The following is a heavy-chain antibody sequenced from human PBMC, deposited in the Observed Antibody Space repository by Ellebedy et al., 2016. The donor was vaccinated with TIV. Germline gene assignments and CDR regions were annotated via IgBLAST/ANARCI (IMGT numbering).Heavy chain of an antibody. D-gene: IGHD6-19*01. V-gene: IGHV3-21*01. J-gene: IGHJ4*02. Sequence: GESLKISCAASGFTFSSYSMNWVRQAPGKGLEWVSSISSSSSYIYYADSVKGRFTISRDNAKNSLYLQMNSLRAEDTAVYYCARGQRAGTGFDYWGQGTLVTVSS. CDR3: ARGQRAGTGFDY. CDR1: GFTFSSYS. CDR2: ISSSSSYI.